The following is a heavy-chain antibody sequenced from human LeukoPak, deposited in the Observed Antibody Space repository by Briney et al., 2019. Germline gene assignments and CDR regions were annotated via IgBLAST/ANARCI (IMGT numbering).Heavy chain of an antibody. CDR1: GYTFTSYG. CDR3: ARDWGGDDSSGYGS. J-gene: IGHJ4*02. D-gene: IGHD3-22*01. Sequence: ASVKVSCKASGYTFTSYGISWVRQAPGQGLEWMGWISAYNGNTNYAQKLRGRVTMTTDTSTSTAYMELRSLRSDDTAVYYCARDWGGDDSSGYGSWGQGTLVTVSS. CDR2: ISAYNGNT. V-gene: IGHV1-18*01.